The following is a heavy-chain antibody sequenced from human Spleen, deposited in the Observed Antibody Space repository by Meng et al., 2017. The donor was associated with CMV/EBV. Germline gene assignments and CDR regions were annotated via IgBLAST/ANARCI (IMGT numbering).Heavy chain of an antibody. D-gene: IGHD3-22*01. Sequence: GGSLRLSCAASGFIFTTYGMHWVRQAPGKGLEWVAVISFDGNNKYHADSVKGRFTISRDNSKNMLFLRMNSLRAEDTAVYYCARGRYYYDTSRLKDYWGQGTLVTVSS. CDR1: GFIFTTYG. V-gene: IGHV3-30*03. CDR3: ARGRYYYDTSRLKDY. J-gene: IGHJ4*02. CDR2: ISFDGNNK.